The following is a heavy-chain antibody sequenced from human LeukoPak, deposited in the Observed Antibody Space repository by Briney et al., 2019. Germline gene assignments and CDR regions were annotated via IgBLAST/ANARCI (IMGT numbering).Heavy chain of an antibody. D-gene: IGHD3-10*01. CDR1: GYSFTGYY. Sequence: ASVKVSCKASGYSFTGYYMHWVRQAPGQGLEWMGWISPNSGGTDYSQKFQGRVTMTRDTSISTAYMELSRLRSDDTAVYYCARDSENYYGSGSYYKGYNWFDPWGQGTLVTVSS. J-gene: IGHJ5*02. V-gene: IGHV1-2*02. CDR3: ARDSENYYGSGSYYKGYNWFDP. CDR2: ISPNSGGT.